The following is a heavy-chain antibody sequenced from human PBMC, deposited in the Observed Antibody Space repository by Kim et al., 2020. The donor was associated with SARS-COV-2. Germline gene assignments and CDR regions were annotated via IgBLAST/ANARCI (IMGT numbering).Heavy chain of an antibody. J-gene: IGHJ6*03. CDR2: GGTT. Sequence: GGTTGYQQKLQGRVTMTNDTSTSTVYMELGSLRSEDTAMYYCARGRPMDVWGKGTTVTVSS. V-gene: IGHV1-46*01. CDR3: ARGRPMDV.